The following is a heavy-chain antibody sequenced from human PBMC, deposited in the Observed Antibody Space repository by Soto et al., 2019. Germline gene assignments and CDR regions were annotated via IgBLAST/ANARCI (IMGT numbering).Heavy chain of an antibody. CDR2: IGVGSGNR. CDR3: ASGGVDYYDSSGYSFDY. Sequence: SVKVSCKASGFTFTSSSVQWVRQARGQRLEWIGWIGVGSGNRHYAQKFQERVTITRDMSTNTAYMELSSLRAEDTAVYYCASGGVDYYDSSGYSFDYWGQGTLVTVSS. J-gene: IGHJ4*02. D-gene: IGHD3-22*01. CDR1: GFTFTSSS. V-gene: IGHV1-58*01.